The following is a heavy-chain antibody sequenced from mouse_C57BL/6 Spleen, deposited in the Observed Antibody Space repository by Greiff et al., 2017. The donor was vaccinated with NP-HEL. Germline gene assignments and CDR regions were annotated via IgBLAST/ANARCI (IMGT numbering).Heavy chain of an antibody. CDR3: ARQDYYGSSYDAMDY. J-gene: IGHJ4*01. D-gene: IGHD1-1*01. V-gene: IGHV1-39*01. CDR2: INPNYGTT. CDR1: GYSFTDYN. Sequence: EVQVVESGPELVKPGASVKISCKASGYSFTDYNMNWVKQSNGKSLEWIGVINPNYGTTSYNQKFKGKATLTVDQSSSTAYMQLNSLTSEDSAVYYCARQDYYGSSYDAMDYWGQGTSVTVSS.